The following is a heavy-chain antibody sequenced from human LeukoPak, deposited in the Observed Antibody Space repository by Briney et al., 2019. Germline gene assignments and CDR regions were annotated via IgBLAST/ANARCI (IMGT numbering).Heavy chain of an antibody. Sequence: GGSLRLSCSASGFTFSTYSMNWVRQAPGKGLEWVSSISSSSDYIYYADSVKGRFTISRDNAKNSLYLQMNSPRAEDTAVYYCAKLFRLGELSSNYYYMDVWGKGTTVTISS. J-gene: IGHJ6*03. CDR3: AKLFRLGELSSNYYYMDV. CDR1: GFTFSTYS. V-gene: IGHV3-21*04. D-gene: IGHD3-16*02. CDR2: ISSSSDYI.